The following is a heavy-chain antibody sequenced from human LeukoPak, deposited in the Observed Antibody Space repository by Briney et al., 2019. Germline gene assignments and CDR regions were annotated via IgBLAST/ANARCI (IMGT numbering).Heavy chain of an antibody. V-gene: IGHV3-13*05. CDR1: GFTFTSSD. D-gene: IGHD6-13*01. J-gene: IGHJ2*01. Sequence: GGSLRLTCAASGFTFTSSDMHWVRQTTGKGLEWVAVITTAGEPYYSGSVKGRFTISRENAKNSLYLEMNSLRAGDTAVYYCARGQTSSWRNLCYFDLWGRGTLVTVSS. CDR2: ITTAGEP. CDR3: ARGQTSSWRNLCYFDL.